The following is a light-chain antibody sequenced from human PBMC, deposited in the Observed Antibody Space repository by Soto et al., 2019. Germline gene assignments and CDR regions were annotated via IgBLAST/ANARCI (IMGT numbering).Light chain of an antibody. CDR1: QGVTTN. V-gene: IGKV3-15*01. CDR3: QQYKKWPFS. J-gene: IGKJ5*01. Sequence: EIVMTQSPSTLVVSPGCRAILSCRAGQGVTTNFAWYQKKSGQSPRLLIYDVSHRATGVPARVSGTGEETDLTITISGMKYEDAEVYLCQQYKKWPFSFGQGTRLEIK. CDR2: DVS.